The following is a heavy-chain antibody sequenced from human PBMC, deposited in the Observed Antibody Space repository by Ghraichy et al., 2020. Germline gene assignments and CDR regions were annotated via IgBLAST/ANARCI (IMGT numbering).Heavy chain of an antibody. CDR3: ARRWGSSSWYSPGAFDI. Sequence: SETLSLTCTVSGGSISSSSYYWGWIRQPPGKGLEWIGSIYYSGSTYYNPSLKSRVTISVDTSKNQFSLKLSSVTAADTAVYYCARRWGSSSWYSPGAFDIWGQGTMVTVSS. V-gene: IGHV4-39*07. J-gene: IGHJ3*02. CDR2: IYYSGST. D-gene: IGHD6-13*01. CDR1: GGSISSSSYY.